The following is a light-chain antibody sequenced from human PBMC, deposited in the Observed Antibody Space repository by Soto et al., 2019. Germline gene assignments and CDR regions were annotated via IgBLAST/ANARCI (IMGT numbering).Light chain of an antibody. V-gene: IGKV3-11*01. Sequence: EIVLTQSPATLSLSPGERATLSCRASQSVSSYLAWDQQKPCQAPRLLIYDASNRATGIPARFSGSGSGTDFTLTISSLEPEDFAVDYCQRRSKWPPLTFGGGTKVEIK. CDR1: QSVSSY. J-gene: IGKJ4*01. CDR3: QRRSKWPPLT. CDR2: DAS.